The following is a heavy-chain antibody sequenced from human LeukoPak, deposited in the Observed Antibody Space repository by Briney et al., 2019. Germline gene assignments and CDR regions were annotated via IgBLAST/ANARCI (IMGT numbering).Heavy chain of an antibody. J-gene: IGHJ4*02. D-gene: IGHD1-14*01. V-gene: IGHV4-4*07. CDR1: GDSINDYY. CDR3: ARCNRGGRTHYYFDY. Sequence: SETLSLTCSVSGDSINDYYWSWIRQPAGKGLEWIGRIYSSGSTDYNPSLKSRLAMSVDTSKNQFSLRLSSVTAADTAVYYCARCNRGGRTHYYFDYWGQGTLVTVSS. CDR2: IYSSGST.